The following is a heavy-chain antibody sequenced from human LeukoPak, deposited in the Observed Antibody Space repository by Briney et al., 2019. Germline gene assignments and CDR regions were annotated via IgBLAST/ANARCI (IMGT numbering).Heavy chain of an antibody. V-gene: IGHV3-23*01. CDR1: GFTFSSYA. Sequence: PGGSLRLSCAASGFTFSSYAMSWVRQAPGKGLEWVSAISGSGGSTYYADSVKGRFTISRDNSKNTLYLQMNSLRAEDTAVYYCAKDYTTYYYDSSGYGAFDIWGQGTMVTVSS. CDR3: AKDYTTYYYDSSGYGAFDI. CDR2: ISGSGGST. D-gene: IGHD3-22*01. J-gene: IGHJ3*02.